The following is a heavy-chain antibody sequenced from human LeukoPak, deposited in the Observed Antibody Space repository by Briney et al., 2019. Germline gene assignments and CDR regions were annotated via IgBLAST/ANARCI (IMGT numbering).Heavy chain of an antibody. CDR1: GGSSSGYY. D-gene: IGHD3-22*01. CDR2: INHSGST. V-gene: IGHV4-34*01. CDR3: ARVLRHYYDSSGYLREYYFDY. J-gene: IGHJ4*02. Sequence: SETLSLTCAVYGGSSSGYYWSWIRQPPGKGLEWIGEINHSGSTNYNPSLKSRVTISVDTSKNQFSLKLSSVTAADTAVYYCARVLRHYYDSSGYLREYYFDYWGQGTLVTVSS.